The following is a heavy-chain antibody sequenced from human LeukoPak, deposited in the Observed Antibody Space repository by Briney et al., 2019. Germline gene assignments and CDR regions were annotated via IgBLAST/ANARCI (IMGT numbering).Heavy chain of an antibody. CDR2: IKQDGSEK. J-gene: IGHJ5*02. V-gene: IGHV3-7*01. Sequence: EGTLRLSCAAPGFNFSSYWLSSVRQAPGKGLKWLSNIKQDGSEKYYVDSVKGRFTISRDNAKNSLYLQMNSLRAEDTAVYYCARDSSGWYHWFDPWGQGTLVTVSS. D-gene: IGHD6-19*01. CDR3: ARDSSGWYHWFDP. CDR1: GFNFSSYW.